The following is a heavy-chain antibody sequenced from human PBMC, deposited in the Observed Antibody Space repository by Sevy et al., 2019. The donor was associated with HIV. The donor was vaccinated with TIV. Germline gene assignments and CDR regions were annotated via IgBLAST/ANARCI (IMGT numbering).Heavy chain of an antibody. CDR1: GYTFTNYE. D-gene: IGHD3-10*01. V-gene: IGHV1-8*01. J-gene: IGHJ4*02. CDR2: MNPNSGET. CDR3: AGDEQRPYYYGSGNMGH. Sequence: ASVKVSCKASGYTFTNYEINWVRQATGQGLEWMGRMNPNSGETGYAPQFHGRVTMTRNTSLKIAYMELSSLTSDETAVYYCAGDEQRPYYYGSGNMGHWGQGTLVTVSS.